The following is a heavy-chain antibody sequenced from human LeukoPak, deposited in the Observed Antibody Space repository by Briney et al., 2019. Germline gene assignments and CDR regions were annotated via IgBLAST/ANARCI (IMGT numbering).Heavy chain of an antibody. CDR3: AREGDLGCSSTSCYINGMDV. Sequence: GGSLRLSCAASGFTVNSNYMSWVRQAPGKGLEWVSVIYSGGSTYYADSVKGRFTISRDNSKNTLYLQMNSLRAEDTAVYYCAREGDLGCSSTSCYINGMDVWGQGTTVTVSS. V-gene: IGHV3-66*02. D-gene: IGHD2-2*02. J-gene: IGHJ6*02. CDR2: IYSGGST. CDR1: GFTVNSNY.